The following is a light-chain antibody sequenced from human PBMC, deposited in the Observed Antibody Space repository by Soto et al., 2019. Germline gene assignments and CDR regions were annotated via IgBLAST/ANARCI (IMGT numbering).Light chain of an antibody. Sequence: EIVLMQSPGTLSLSPGERATLSCRASQTLRRTYIAWYQQKPGQAPRVLIYGASTRATGIPARFTGSGSGTEFILTITSLQSEDSAVYYCQEYNTWPWTFGQGTKVDIK. J-gene: IGKJ1*01. V-gene: IGKV3-15*01. CDR3: QEYNTWPWT. CDR1: QTLRRT. CDR2: GAS.